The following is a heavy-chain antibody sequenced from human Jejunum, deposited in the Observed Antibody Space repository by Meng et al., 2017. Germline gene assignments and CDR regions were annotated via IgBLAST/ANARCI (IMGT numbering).Heavy chain of an antibody. V-gene: IGHV4-61*02. CDR3: ARDFFGFCSGDSCQDYFDY. J-gene: IGHJ4*02. CDR2: IYTRGST. D-gene: IGHD2-15*01. Sequence: SETLSLTCTVSGDSISSGSHYWSWIRQPAGKGLEWIGRIYTRGSTNYNPSLKSRVTISVDTSKNQFSLKLSSVTAADTAVYYCARDFFGFCSGDSCQDYFDYWGQGTLVTVSS. CDR1: GDSISSGSHY.